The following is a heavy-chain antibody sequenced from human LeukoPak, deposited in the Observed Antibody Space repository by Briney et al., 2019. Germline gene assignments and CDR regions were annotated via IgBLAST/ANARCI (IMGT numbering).Heavy chain of an antibody. D-gene: IGHD3-22*01. CDR2: ISWDGDST. CDR1: GFIFDDYT. J-gene: IGHJ1*01. CDR3: AKDATYYYGDTGYFSSYFQH. V-gene: IGHV3-43*01. Sequence: GRSLRLSCAASGFIFDDYTMHWVSQVPGKGMEWVSLISWDGDSTYYADSVKGRFTISRDNSRNSLYLQMNSLRTEDAALYYCAKDATYYYGDTGYFSSYFQHWGQGTLVTVSS.